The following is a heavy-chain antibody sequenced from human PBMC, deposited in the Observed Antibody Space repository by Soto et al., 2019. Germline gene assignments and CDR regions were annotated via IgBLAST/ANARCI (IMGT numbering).Heavy chain of an antibody. CDR1: GFTFTGYW. J-gene: IGHJ4*02. CDR2: VEPDGSGQ. CDR3: VRDGPGGFLDY. Sequence: PGGSLRLSCAASGFTFTGYWMSWVRQTPDKGLEWVANVEPDGSGQYYVDSVKGRFTISGDNAKNSVYLQMNSLRAEDTAVYFCVRDGPGGFLDYWGLGTLVTVSS. V-gene: IGHV3-7*01. D-gene: IGHD3-16*01.